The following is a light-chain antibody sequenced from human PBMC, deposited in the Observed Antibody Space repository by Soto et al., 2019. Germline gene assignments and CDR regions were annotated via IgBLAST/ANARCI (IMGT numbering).Light chain of an antibody. CDR2: GNN. J-gene: IGLJ3*02. Sequence: QSVLTQPPSVSGAPGQRVTISCTGSSSNIGAGYDVNWYQQLPGTAPKLLIYGNNNRPSGVPDRFSGSKSGASASLAITGLQAEDEADYYCQSYDSSLSRRWVFGGGTKLTVL. CDR1: SSNIGAGYD. V-gene: IGLV1-40*01. CDR3: QSYDSSLSRRWV.